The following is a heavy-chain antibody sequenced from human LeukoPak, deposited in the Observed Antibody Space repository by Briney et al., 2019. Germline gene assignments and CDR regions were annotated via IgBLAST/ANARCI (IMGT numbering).Heavy chain of an antibody. J-gene: IGHJ4*02. D-gene: IGHD1-26*01. CDR1: GFTFSSYW. Sequence: PGGSLRLSCAASGFTFSSYWMHWVRQAPGKGLVWVSRINTDGSSTSYADSVKGRFTISRGNAKNTLYLQMNSLRADDTAVYYCARTRRNSGSYYGDYWGQGTLVTVSS. CDR3: ARTRRNSGSYYGDY. CDR2: INTDGSST. V-gene: IGHV3-74*01.